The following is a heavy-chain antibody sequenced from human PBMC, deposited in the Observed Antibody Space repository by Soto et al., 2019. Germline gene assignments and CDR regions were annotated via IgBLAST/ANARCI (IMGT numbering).Heavy chain of an antibody. J-gene: IGHJ4*02. CDR3: ARLRGNPNCSGGSCYKPTIDY. CDR1: GYTFTSYG. D-gene: IGHD2-15*01. Sequence: ASVKVSCKASGYTFTSYGISWVRQAPGQGLEWMGWISAYKGNTNYAQKLQGRVTMTTDTSTSTAYMELRSLRSDDTAVYYCARLRGNPNCSGGSCYKPTIDYWGQGTLVTVSS. V-gene: IGHV1-18*04. CDR2: ISAYKGNT.